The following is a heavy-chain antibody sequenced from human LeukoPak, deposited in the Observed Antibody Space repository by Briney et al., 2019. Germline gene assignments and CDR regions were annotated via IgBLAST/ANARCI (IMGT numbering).Heavy chain of an antibody. J-gene: IGHJ3*02. V-gene: IGHV1-46*01. Sequence: ASVKVSCKAFGYTFTSNYMHWVRQAPGQGPEWMGVISPSGGSTTYAQKFQGRVTLTRDMSTSTDYMELSSLRSEDTAVYYCASGSSSGSYRRSAFDIWGQGTMVTVSS. D-gene: IGHD1-26*01. CDR1: GYTFTSNY. CDR2: ISPSGGST. CDR3: ASGSSSGSYRRSAFDI.